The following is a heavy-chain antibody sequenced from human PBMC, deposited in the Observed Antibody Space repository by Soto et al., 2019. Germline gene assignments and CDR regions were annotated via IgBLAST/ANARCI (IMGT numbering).Heavy chain of an antibody. D-gene: IGHD5-12*01. Sequence: SETLSLTCAVYGGSFSGYYWSWIRQPPGKGLEWIGEINHSGSTNYNPSLKSRVTISVDTSKNQFSLKLSSVTAADTAVYYCAREVRPWLRLRGDYYYYYMDVWGKGTTVTVSS. J-gene: IGHJ6*03. CDR3: AREVRPWLRLRGDYYYYYMDV. V-gene: IGHV4-34*01. CDR1: GGSFSGYY. CDR2: INHSGST.